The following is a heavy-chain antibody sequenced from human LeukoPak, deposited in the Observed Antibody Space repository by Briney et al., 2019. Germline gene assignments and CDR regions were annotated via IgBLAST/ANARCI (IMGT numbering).Heavy chain of an antibody. D-gene: IGHD3-22*01. Sequence: GGSLRLSCTASGVTFGDEAMSWFGEAPGKGGGGVGFIRSKAYGGTTEYAASVKGRFAISRDDSKSIAYLQMNSLKTEDTAVYYCTTSTFYDSSGYYYGDAFDIWGQGTMVTVSS. V-gene: IGHV3-49*03. CDR1: GVTFGDEA. CDR2: IRSKAYGGTT. J-gene: IGHJ3*02. CDR3: TTSTFYDSSGYYYGDAFDI.